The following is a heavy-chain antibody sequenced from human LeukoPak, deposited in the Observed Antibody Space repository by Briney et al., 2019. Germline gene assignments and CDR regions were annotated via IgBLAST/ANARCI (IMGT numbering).Heavy chain of an antibody. V-gene: IGHV3-7*03. CDR2: IKQDGSEK. D-gene: IGHD3-10*01. J-gene: IGHJ6*03. CDR1: GFTFSSYW. CDR3: AKDPAERRRFGVLYYYYYMDV. Sequence: GGSLRLSCAASGFTFSSYWMNWVRQAPGRGLEWVANIKQDGSEKYYVDAVKGRFTISRDNAKNSLYLQMNSLRAEDTAVYYCAKDPAERRRFGVLYYYYYMDVWGKGTTVTISS.